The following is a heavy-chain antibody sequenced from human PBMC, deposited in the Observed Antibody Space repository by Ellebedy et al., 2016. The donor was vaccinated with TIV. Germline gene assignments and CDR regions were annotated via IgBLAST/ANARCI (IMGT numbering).Heavy chain of an antibody. Sequence: GGSLRLXXAASGFTFSSYWMHWVRQAPGKGLVWVSRINSDGSSTSYADSVKGRFTISRDNAKNTLYLQMNSLRAEDTAVYYCARAIVLMSGMDVWGQGTTVTVSS. CDR2: INSDGSST. V-gene: IGHV3-74*01. CDR1: GFTFSSYW. J-gene: IGHJ6*02. D-gene: IGHD2-8*01. CDR3: ARAIVLMSGMDV.